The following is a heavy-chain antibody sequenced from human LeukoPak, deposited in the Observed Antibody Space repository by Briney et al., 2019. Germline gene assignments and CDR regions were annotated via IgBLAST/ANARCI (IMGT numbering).Heavy chain of an antibody. D-gene: IGHD1-26*01. CDR2: IYYSGST. V-gene: IGHV4-59*01. CDR3: ARGNPDASGWFDP. J-gene: IGHJ5*02. CDR1: GGSIISYY. Sequence: SETLSLTCTDSGGSIISYYWSWIRQPPGKRLEWIGYIYYSGSTNYNPSLKSRVAISVDTSKNQFSLKLSSVTAADTAVYHCARGNPDASGWFDPWGQGTQVTVSS.